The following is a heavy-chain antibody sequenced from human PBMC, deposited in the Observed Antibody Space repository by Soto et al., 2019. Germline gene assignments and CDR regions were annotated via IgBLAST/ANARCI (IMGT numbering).Heavy chain of an antibody. CDR3: ARAKEARRWGAFDI. Sequence: SETLSLTCAVYGGSFSGYYWSWIRQPPGKGLEWIGEINHSGSTNYNPSLKSRVTISVDTSKNQFSLKLSSVTAADTAVYYCARAKEARRWGAFDIWGQGTMVTVSS. V-gene: IGHV4-34*01. D-gene: IGHD3-16*01. CDR2: INHSGST. J-gene: IGHJ3*02. CDR1: GGSFSGYY.